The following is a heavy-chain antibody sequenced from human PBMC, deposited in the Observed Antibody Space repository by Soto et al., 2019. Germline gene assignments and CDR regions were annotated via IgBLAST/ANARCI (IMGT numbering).Heavy chain of an antibody. CDR2: ISWNGAST. CDR3: ANLPLYGSGFDC. CDR1: GFTFDDYA. J-gene: IGHJ4*02. D-gene: IGHD3-10*01. Sequence: EAQLVESGGGLVQPGRSLRLSCVASGFTFDDYAIHWVRQAPGKGLEWVSGISWNGASTGYADSVKGRFTISRDNAKNSLYLQMSSLRTEDTAIYYCANLPLYGSGFDCWGQATLVTVSS. V-gene: IGHV3-9*01.